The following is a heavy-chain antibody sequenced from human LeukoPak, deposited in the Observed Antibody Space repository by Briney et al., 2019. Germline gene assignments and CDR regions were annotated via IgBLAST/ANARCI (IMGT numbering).Heavy chain of an antibody. D-gene: IGHD4-17*01. CDR3: AKLLNDYGDYYFDN. J-gene: IGHJ4*02. CDR2: ISGSRGST. V-gene: IGHV3-23*01. Sequence: GGSLRLSCAASGFTFSSYAMSWVRQAPGKGLEWLSAISGSRGSTYYADSVKGRFTISRDNSKNTLYLQMNSLRAEDTAVYYCAKLLNDYGDYYFDNWGQGTLVTVSS. CDR1: GFTFSSYA.